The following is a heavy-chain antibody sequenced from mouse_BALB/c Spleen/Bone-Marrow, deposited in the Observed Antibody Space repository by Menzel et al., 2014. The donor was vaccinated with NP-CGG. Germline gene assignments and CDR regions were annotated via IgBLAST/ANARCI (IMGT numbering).Heavy chain of an antibody. CDR3: ARGGIYYGMDY. CDR2: ISNGGGST. V-gene: IGHV5-12*02. Sequence: EVKLMESGGGLVQPGGSLKLSCATSGFTFXDYYMYWVRQTPEKRLEWVAYISNGGGSTYYPDTVKGRFTISRDNAKNTLYLQMSRLKSEDTAMYYCARGGIYYGMDYWGQGTSVTVSS. J-gene: IGHJ4*01. CDR1: GFTFXDYY.